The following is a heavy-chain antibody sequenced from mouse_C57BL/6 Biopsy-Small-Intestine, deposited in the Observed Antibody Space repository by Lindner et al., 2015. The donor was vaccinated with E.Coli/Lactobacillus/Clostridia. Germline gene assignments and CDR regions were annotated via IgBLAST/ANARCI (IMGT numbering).Heavy chain of an antibody. CDR2: YNPYNDGT. Sequence: VQLQESGPELVKPGASVKMSCKASGYTFTYFVIHWVKQKPGQGLEWIGYYNPYNDGTEYNEKFKGKATLTSDKSSSTAYMELSSLTSEDSAVYYCASIYYFDGSPFDYWGQGTTLTVSS. CDR3: ASIYYFDGSPFDY. V-gene: IGHV1-14*01. D-gene: IGHD1-1*01. CDR1: GYTFTYFV. J-gene: IGHJ2*01.